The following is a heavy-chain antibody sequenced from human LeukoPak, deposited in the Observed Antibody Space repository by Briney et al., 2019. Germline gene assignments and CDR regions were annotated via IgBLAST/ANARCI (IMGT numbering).Heavy chain of an antibody. D-gene: IGHD1-14*01. CDR1: GFTFSSYS. V-gene: IGHV3-48*01. CDR2: ISSSSSTI. Sequence: PGGSLRLSCAASGFTFSSYSMNWVRQAPGKGLEWVSYISSSSSTIYYADSVKGRFTISRDNAKNSLYLQMNSLRAEDTAAYYCARDRNMGYFDYWGQGTLVTVSS. J-gene: IGHJ4*02. CDR3: ARDRNMGYFDY.